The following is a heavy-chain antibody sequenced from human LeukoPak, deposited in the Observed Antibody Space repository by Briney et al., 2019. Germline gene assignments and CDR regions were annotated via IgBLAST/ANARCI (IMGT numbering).Heavy chain of an antibody. D-gene: IGHD3-9*01. CDR2: ISAYNGNT. CDR3: ARVPSDILTGYRNWFDP. V-gene: IGHV1-18*01. CDR1: GYTFTSYG. Sequence: GASVKVSCKASGYTFTSYGISWVRQAPGRGLEGMGWISAYNGNTNYVQKFQGRVTMTTDTSTSTAYMELRSLRSDDTAVYYCARVPSDILTGYRNWFDPWGQGTLVTVSS. J-gene: IGHJ5*02.